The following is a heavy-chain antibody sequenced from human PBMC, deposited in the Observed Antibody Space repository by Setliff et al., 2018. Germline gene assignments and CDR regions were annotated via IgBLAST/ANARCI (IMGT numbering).Heavy chain of an antibody. Sequence: SETLSLTCTVSGDSISSRRNYWSWIRQPAGKTLEWIGQVYVGGNTYYNPSLKSRVTVIVDTSKNQFSLRLSSVTAADTAVYYCARGGTFRYFDYWGQGTPVTVSS. D-gene: IGHD5-12*01. J-gene: IGHJ4*02. CDR2: VYVGGNT. CDR1: GDSISSRRNY. CDR3: ARGGTFRYFDY. V-gene: IGHV4-61*10.